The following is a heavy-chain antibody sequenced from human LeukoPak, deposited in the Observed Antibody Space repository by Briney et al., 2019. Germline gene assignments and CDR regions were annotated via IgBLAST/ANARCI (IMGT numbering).Heavy chain of an antibody. D-gene: IGHD3-16*01. V-gene: IGHV3-66*04. J-gene: IGHJ4*02. CDR1: GFPVSDNY. CDR3: ARRRSGMINIDY. CDR2: IYSDGTT. Sequence: GGSLRLPCAASGFPVSDNYMSWVRQAPGKGLEWVSIIYSDGTTYYADSVKGRFTISRDNSKNSLYLQMNSLRAEDTAVYYCARRRSGMINIDYGGQGTLVTVSS.